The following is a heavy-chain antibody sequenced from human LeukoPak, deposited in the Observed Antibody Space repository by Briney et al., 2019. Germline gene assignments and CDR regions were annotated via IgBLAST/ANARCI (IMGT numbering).Heavy chain of an antibody. CDR3: ARGGPNSGGWTLDH. CDR1: GYTFTGYY. V-gene: IGHV1-2*02. Sequence: GASVKVSCKASGYTFTGYYMHWVRQAPGQGLEWMGWINPNSGGTNYAQKFQGRVTMTRDTSISTAYMELSSLTSEDMAVFYCARGGPNSGGWTLDHWGQGTLVSVSS. J-gene: IGHJ4*02. D-gene: IGHD6-19*01. CDR2: INPNSGGT.